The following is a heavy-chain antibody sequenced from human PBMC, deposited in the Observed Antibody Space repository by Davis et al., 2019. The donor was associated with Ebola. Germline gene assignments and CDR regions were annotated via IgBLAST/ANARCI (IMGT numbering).Heavy chain of an antibody. CDR3: ARGEWSGYAPLITYYGMDV. CDR2: SYHSGST. V-gene: IGHV4-4*02. CDR1: GGSISSSNW. J-gene: IGHJ6*02. Sequence: PSETLSLTCAVSGGSISSSNWWSWVRQPPGKGLEWIGESYHSGSTNYNPSLKSRVTISVDTSKNQFSLKLSSVTAADTAVYYCARGEWSGYAPLITYYGMDVWGQGTTVTVSS. D-gene: IGHD3-3*01.